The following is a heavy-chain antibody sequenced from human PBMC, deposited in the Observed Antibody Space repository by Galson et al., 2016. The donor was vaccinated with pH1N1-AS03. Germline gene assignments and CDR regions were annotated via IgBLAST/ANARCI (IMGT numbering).Heavy chain of an antibody. J-gene: IGHJ4*02. CDR1: GASITSNRW. CDR3: ARERKGANDY. CDR2: IYHDGNT. V-gene: IGHV4-4*02. D-gene: IGHD4/OR15-4a*01. Sequence: SETLSLTCAVSGASITSNRWWTWVRQIPGRGLEWIGEIYHDGNTHYNPSLKNRLSISVDSSKNQFSLKLTSVTAADTAIYYCARERKGANDYWGPGTLVTVSS.